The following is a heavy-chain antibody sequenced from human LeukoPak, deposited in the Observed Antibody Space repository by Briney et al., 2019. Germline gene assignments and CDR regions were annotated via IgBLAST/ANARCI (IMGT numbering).Heavy chain of an antibody. Sequence: SVKVSFKASGYTFTIYAISWVRQAPGQGLEWMGGIIPIFGTANYAQKFQGRVTITADESTSTAYMELSSLRSEDTAVYYCARAVGYCSGGSCSHQYYYYYGMDVWGQGTTVTVSS. CDR2: IIPIFGTA. CDR1: GYTFTIYA. J-gene: IGHJ6*02. CDR3: ARAVGYCSGGSCSHQYYYYYGMDV. D-gene: IGHD2-15*01. V-gene: IGHV1-69*13.